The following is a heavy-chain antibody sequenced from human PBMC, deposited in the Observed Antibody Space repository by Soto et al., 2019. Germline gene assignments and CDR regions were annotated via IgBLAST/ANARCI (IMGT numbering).Heavy chain of an antibody. J-gene: IGHJ4*02. V-gene: IGHV3-33*01. CDR2: IWSDGSSE. Sequence: QVQLVESGGGVVQPGRSLRLSCAASGFTFSDYGMHWVRQAPGKGLEWVAAIWSDGSSEYYADSVKGRFTISRDNSKDTLFLQMSSLRAHDTAVYFCASGHVYYESGWYSDYWGQGTLVTVSS. D-gene: IGHD6-19*01. CDR3: ASGHVYYESGWYSDY. CDR1: GFTFSDYG.